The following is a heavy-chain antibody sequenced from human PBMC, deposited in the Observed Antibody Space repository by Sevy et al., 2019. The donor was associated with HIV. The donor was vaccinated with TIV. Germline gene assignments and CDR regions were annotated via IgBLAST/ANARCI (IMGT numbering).Heavy chain of an antibody. CDR1: GYTLAKFS. CDR2: FDPEDGDPEDGKK. J-gene: IGHJ4*02. D-gene: IGHD3-22*01. V-gene: IGHV1-24*01. Sequence: ASVKVSCKVSGYTLAKFSIHWVRQAPGKGLEWMTSFDPEDGDPEDGKKIYAQKFLGRVTMTEDTSTETAYMELSSLRSDDTAVYYCATTKDYYDSSGYPFDYWGQGTLVTVSS. CDR3: ATTKDYYDSSGYPFDY.